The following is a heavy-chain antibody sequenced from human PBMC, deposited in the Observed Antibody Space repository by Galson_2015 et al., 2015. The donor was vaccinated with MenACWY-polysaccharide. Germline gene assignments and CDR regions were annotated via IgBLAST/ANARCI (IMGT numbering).Heavy chain of an antibody. J-gene: IGHJ4*02. D-gene: IGHD1-26*01. CDR3: ARVEKYSGSFYILY. Sequence: SETLSLTCAVSDYSIRSGYFWGWIRQPPGKGLEWIASIFHSGTTYYNPSLKSRVTMSVDTSKNQFSLKLSSVTAADTAVYYCARVEKYSGSFYILYWGQGTLVTVSS. CDR2: IFHSGTT. CDR1: DYSIRSGYF. V-gene: IGHV4-38-2*01.